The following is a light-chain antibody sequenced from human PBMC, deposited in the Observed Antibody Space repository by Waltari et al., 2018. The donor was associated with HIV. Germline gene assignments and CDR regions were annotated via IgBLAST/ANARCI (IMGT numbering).Light chain of an antibody. Sequence: DIVMTQSPDSLAVSPGERATINCKSSQNVLSSSNNKNYLVWYQQKPGQPPKLLIYWASTRESGVPDRFSGSGSGTDFTLTITSPQAEDVAVYYCQQYYSTPWTFGQGTKVEIK. V-gene: IGKV4-1*01. J-gene: IGKJ1*01. CDR1: QNVLSSSNNKNY. CDR2: WAS. CDR3: QQYYSTPWT.